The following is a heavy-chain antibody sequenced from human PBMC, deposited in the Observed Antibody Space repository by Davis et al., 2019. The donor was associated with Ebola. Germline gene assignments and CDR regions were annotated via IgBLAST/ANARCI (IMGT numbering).Heavy chain of an antibody. J-gene: IGHJ6*02. CDR2: IYYSGST. CDR1: GGSISSGDYY. CDR3: ARAPSWGYSYGTYYYYGMDV. Sequence: MPSETLSLTCTVSGGSISSGDYYWSWIRQPPGKGLEWIGYIYYSGSTNYNPSLKSRVTISVDTSKNQFSLKLSSATAADTAVYYCARAPSWGYSYGTYYYYGMDVWGQGTTVTVSS. V-gene: IGHV4-61*08. D-gene: IGHD5-18*01.